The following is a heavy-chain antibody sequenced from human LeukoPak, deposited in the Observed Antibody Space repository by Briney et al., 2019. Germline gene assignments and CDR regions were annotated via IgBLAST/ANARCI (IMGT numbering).Heavy chain of an antibody. V-gene: IGHV4-4*07. J-gene: IGHJ4*02. CDR3: ARDSKSTSYDH. CDR1: GASITSFY. CDR2: IYTSGTT. Sequence: SETLSLTCTVSGASITSFYWSWIRQPAGKGLEWIGRIYTSGTTNYNPSLKSRVTMSVDASKNQFSLKPTSVTAADTAVYYCARDSKSTSYDHWGQGTLVTVSS.